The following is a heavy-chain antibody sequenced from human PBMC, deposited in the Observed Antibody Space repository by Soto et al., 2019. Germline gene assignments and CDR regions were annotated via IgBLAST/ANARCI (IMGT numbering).Heavy chain of an antibody. D-gene: IGHD6-19*01. J-gene: IGHJ3*02. CDR2: ISYDGSNK. Sequence: QVQLVESGGGVVQPGRSLRLSCAASGFTFSSYGMHWVRQAPGKGLEWVAVISYDGSNKYYADSVKGRFTISRDNSKNTLYLQMNSLRAEDTAVYYCAKTRFQPSGIAVAEGAFDIWGQGTMVTVSS. CDR1: GFTFSSYG. CDR3: AKTRFQPSGIAVAEGAFDI. V-gene: IGHV3-30*18.